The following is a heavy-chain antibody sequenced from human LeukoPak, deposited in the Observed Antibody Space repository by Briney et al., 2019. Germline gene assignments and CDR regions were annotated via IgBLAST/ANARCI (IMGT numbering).Heavy chain of an antibody. V-gene: IGHV4-34*01. CDR1: GGSFSGYY. CDR3: ARAYCSSTSCYVVSTHYYFDY. D-gene: IGHD2-2*01. CDR2: INHSGST. Sequence: SETLSLTCAVYGGSFSGYYWSWIRQPPGKGLEWIGEINHSGSTNYNPSLKSRVTISVDTSKNQFSLKLSSVTAANTAVCYCARAYCSSTSCYVVSTHYYFDYWGQGTLVTVSS. J-gene: IGHJ4*02.